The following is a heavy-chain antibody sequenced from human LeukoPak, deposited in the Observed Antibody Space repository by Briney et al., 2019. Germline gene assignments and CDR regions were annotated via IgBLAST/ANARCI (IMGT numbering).Heavy chain of an antibody. J-gene: IGHJ6*02. CDR1: GCTGNRNV. V-gene: IGHV3-66*01. CDR3: SSDLEGFDEPPFSSYMLK. CDR2: IYSDDRA. D-gene: IGHD3-3*02. Sequence: VHLGGSLGLPCVPSGCTGNRNVMSWVRQAPGKGLEWVSLIYSDDRAFYADSVKGRFTISRNKSRKTLFLQMSSLKPEDTAIYYCSSDLEGFDEPPFSSYMLKRGQGPTV.